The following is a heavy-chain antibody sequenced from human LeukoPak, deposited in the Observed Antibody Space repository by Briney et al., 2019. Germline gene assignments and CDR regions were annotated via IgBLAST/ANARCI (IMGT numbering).Heavy chain of an antibody. CDR2: IIPILGIA. Sequence: GASVKVSCKASGGTFSSYAISWVRQAPGQGLEWMGRIIPILGIANYAQKFQGRVTITADKSTSTAYMELSSLRSEDTAVYYCATHTSGYSYGYAGDHWGQGTLVTVSS. CDR3: ATHTSGYSYGYAGDH. CDR1: GGTFSSYA. V-gene: IGHV1-69*04. J-gene: IGHJ4*02. D-gene: IGHD5-18*01.